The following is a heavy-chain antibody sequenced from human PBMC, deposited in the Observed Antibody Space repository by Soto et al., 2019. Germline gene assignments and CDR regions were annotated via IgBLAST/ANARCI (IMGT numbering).Heavy chain of an antibody. Sequence: QVQLVQSGAEVKKPGASVKVSCKASGYTFTSYDINWVRQATGQGLEWMGWMNPNSGNTGYAQKFRGRVTMNRNTPISTAYMELSSLRSEDTAVYYCARGTTVVTGYYYGMDVWGQGTTVTVSS. CDR2: MNPNSGNT. CDR3: ARGTTVVTGYYYGMDV. V-gene: IGHV1-8*01. D-gene: IGHD4-17*01. CDR1: GYTFTSYD. J-gene: IGHJ6*02.